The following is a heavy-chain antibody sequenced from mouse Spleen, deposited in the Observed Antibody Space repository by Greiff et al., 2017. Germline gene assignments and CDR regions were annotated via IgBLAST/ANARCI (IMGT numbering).Heavy chain of an antibody. CDR1: GYTFTSYW. D-gene: IGHD2-4*01. J-gene: IGHJ4*01. CDR2: IDPSDSYT. Sequence: VQLQQPGAELVRPGTSVKLSCKASGYTFTSYWMHWVKQRPGQGLEWIGVIDPSDSYTNYNQKFKGKATLTVDTSSSTAYMQLSSLTSEDSAVXFCAREVMITTGGCYAMYYWGLGTSVTVSS. V-gene: IGHV1-59*01. CDR3: AREVMITTGGCYAMYY.